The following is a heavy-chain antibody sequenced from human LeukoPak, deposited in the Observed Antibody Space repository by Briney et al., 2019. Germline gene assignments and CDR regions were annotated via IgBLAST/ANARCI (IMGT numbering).Heavy chain of an antibody. Sequence: GGSLRLSCAASGFTFSSYSMNWVRQAPGKGLEWVSYISSSSSNIYYADSVKGRFTISRDNAKNSLYLQMNSLRAEDTAVYYCARDSSPGYYFDYWGQGTLVTVSS. CDR2: ISSSSSNI. D-gene: IGHD6-13*01. V-gene: IGHV3-21*01. CDR3: ARDSSPGYYFDY. J-gene: IGHJ4*02. CDR1: GFTFSSYS.